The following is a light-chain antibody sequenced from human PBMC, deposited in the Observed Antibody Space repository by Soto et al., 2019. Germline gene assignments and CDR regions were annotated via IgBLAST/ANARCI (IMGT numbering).Light chain of an antibody. J-gene: IGKJ2*01. CDR3: QQYDNLPYT. Sequence: DIQMTQSPSSLSASVGDRVTITCQASQDSSNYLNWYQQKPGKAPKLLIYDASNLETGVPSRFSGSGSGTDFTFTISSLQPEDIATYYCQQYDNLPYTFGQGNKLEIK. V-gene: IGKV1-33*01. CDR1: QDSSNY. CDR2: DAS.